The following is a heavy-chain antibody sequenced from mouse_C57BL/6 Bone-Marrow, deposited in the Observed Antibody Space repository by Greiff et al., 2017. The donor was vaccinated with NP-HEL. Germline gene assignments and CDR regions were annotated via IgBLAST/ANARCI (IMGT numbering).Heavy chain of an antibody. CDR2: ISGGGGNT. Sequence: EVKLVESGGGLVKPGGSPKLSCAASGFTFSSYTMSWVRQTPEKRLEWVATISGGGGNTYYPDSVKGRFTISRDNAKNTLYLQMSSLRSEDTALYYCARHSAYYSKTWFAYWGQGTLVTVSA. CDR3: ARHSAYYSKTWFAY. V-gene: IGHV5-9*01. CDR1: GFTFSSYT. J-gene: IGHJ3*01. D-gene: IGHD2-5*01.